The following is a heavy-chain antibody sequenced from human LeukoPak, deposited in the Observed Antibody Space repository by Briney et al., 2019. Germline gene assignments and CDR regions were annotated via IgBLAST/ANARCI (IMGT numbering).Heavy chain of an antibody. J-gene: IGHJ4*02. CDR2: IYSGGST. CDR1: GFTVSGNY. Sequence: GGSLRLSCAASGFTVSGNYMSWVRQAPGKGLEWVSIIYSGGSTYYADSVKGRFTISRDNSKNTLYLQLNSLRAEDTAVYYCTRPSADIAAAGPDYWGQGTLVTVSS. V-gene: IGHV3-53*01. CDR3: TRPSADIAAAGPDY. D-gene: IGHD6-13*01.